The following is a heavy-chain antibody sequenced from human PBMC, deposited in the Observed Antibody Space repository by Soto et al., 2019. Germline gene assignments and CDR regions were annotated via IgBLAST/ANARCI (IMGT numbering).Heavy chain of an antibody. V-gene: IGHV4-38-2*01. Sequence: SETLSLTCAVSGYSISSGYYWGWIRQPPGKGLEWIGSIYHSGSTYYNPSLKSRVTISVDTSKNQFSLKLSSVTAADTAVYYCARADELELYPFDYWGQGTLVTVSS. CDR1: GYSISSGYY. D-gene: IGHD1-7*01. CDR3: ARADELELYPFDY. J-gene: IGHJ4*02. CDR2: IYHSGST.